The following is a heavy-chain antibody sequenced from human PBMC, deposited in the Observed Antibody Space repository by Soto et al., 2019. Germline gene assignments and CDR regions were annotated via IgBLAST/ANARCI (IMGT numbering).Heavy chain of an antibody. J-gene: IGHJ3*01. CDR2: IYPGDSDT. CDR3: ARLPGVRGVFDGFNV. V-gene: IGHV5-51*01. Sequence: GESLKISCKGSGYSFAGYWIGWVRQMPGKGLDWMGVIYPGDSDTRYSPSFHGQVTTSADKSISTAYLQWRSLKASDTAMYFCARLPGVRGVFDGFNVWGRGTMVTVSS. CDR1: GYSFAGYW. D-gene: IGHD3-10*01.